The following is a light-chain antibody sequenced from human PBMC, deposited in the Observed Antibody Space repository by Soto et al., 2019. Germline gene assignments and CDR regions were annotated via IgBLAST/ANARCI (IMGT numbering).Light chain of an antibody. Sequence: EIVLTQSPGTLSLSPGERATLSCRASQSVSSSYLARYQQKPGQAPRLLIYGASSRATGIPDRFSGSGSGTDFTLTISRLEPEDFAVYYCQQYLETFGQGTKLEIK. CDR1: QSVSSSY. V-gene: IGKV3-20*01. CDR2: GAS. CDR3: QQYLET. J-gene: IGKJ2*01.